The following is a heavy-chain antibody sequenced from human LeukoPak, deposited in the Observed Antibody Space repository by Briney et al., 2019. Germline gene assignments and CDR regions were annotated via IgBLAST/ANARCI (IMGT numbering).Heavy chain of an antibody. Sequence: GASVKVSCKASGYIFSNYDINWVRQATGQGLEWMGWMNPNSGKTGYAQKFQGRVTITADKSTSTAYMELSSLRSEDTAVYYCARDLWKRTPPQNWFDPWGQGTLVTVSS. V-gene: IGHV1-8*01. CDR3: ARDLWKRTPPQNWFDP. CDR1: GYIFSNYD. J-gene: IGHJ5*02. CDR2: MNPNSGKT. D-gene: IGHD1-1*01.